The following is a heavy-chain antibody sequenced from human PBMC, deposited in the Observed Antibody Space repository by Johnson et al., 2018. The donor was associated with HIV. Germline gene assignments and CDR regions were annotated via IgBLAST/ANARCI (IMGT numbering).Heavy chain of an antibody. V-gene: IGHV3-30*02. CDR1: GFTFSSYG. CDR2: IRYDGSKK. J-gene: IGHJ3*02. CDR3: AKDSPGWLVGAIGEDAVDI. D-gene: IGHD1-26*01. Sequence: QVQLVESGGGVVQPGRSLRLSCAASGFTFSSYGMHWVRQAPGKGLEWVAFIRYDGSKKYYADSVKGRFTISRDNSKNTLYLQMNSLRAEDTDVYYCAKDSPGWLVGAIGEDAVDIWGQGTMVTVSS.